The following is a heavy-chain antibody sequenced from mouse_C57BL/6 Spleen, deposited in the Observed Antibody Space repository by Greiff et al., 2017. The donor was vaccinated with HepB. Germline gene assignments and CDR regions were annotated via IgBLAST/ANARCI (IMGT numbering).Heavy chain of an antibody. CDR3: TGVKGFAY. CDR2: IRLKSDNYAT. CDR1: GFTFSNYW. V-gene: IGHV6-3*01. J-gene: IGHJ3*01. Sequence: EVQLVESGGGLVQPGGSMKLSCVASGFTFSNYWMNWVRQSPEKGLEWVAQIRLKSDNYATHYAESVKGRFTISRDDSKSSVYLQMNNLRAEDTGIYYCTGVKGFAYWGQGTLVTVSA.